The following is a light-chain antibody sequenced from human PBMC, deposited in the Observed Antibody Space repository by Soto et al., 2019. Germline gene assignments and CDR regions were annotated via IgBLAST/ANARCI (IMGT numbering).Light chain of an antibody. V-gene: IGKV3-20*01. CDR2: GAS. Sequence: RVMTQSPTAVSVSPVERATRSCRTSQSVSSNLAWYQQTPGQAPRLLIYGASTRATGIPDRFSGSGSVTDFTLTISRLGPEDSAVYYCQQYGSSPTWTFGQGTKVDIK. J-gene: IGKJ1*01. CDR1: QSVSSN. CDR3: QQYGSSPTWT.